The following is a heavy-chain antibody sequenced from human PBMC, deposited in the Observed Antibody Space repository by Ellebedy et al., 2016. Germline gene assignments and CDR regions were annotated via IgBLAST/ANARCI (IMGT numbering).Heavy chain of an antibody. D-gene: IGHD3-16*01. J-gene: IGHJ4*02. Sequence: GGSLRLSCAASGFTVYNTYMGWVRQAPGKGLEWVSVIYIGGSTYYVDSVKGRFIISSASSKNTLLLQMNAVRAEDTAVYYCVTPGGFVGAFSQWGQGTLVIVSS. CDR3: VTPGGFVGAFSQ. CDR2: IYIGGST. CDR1: GFTVYNTY. V-gene: IGHV3-53*01.